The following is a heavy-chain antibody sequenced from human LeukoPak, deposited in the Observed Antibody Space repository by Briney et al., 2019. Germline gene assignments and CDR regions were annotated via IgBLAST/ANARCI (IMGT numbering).Heavy chain of an antibody. CDR3: ARVADVNYYYYGMDV. CDR2: IYHSGST. J-gene: IGHJ6*02. CDR1: GYSISSGYY. Sequence: SETLSLACTVSGYSISSGYYWGWIRQPPGKGLEWIGSIYHSGSTYYNPSLKSRVTISVDTSKNQFSLKLSSVTAADTAVYYCARVADVNYYYYGMDVWGQGTTVTVSS. V-gene: IGHV4-38-2*02.